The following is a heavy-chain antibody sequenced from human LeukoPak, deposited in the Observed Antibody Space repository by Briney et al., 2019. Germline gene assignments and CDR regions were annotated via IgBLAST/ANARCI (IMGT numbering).Heavy chain of an antibody. D-gene: IGHD6-19*01. Sequence: ASVKVSCKASGYTLTGYYMHWVRQAPGQGLEWMGWINPNSGGTDYAQKFQGRVTMTRDTSISTAYMELSRLRSDDTAVYYCARRSGVAGYFDYWGQGTLVTVSS. V-gene: IGHV1-2*02. CDR2: INPNSGGT. CDR3: ARRSGVAGYFDY. CDR1: GYTLTGYY. J-gene: IGHJ4*02.